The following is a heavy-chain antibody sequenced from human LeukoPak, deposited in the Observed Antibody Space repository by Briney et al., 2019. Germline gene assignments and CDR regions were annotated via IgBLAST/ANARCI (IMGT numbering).Heavy chain of an antibody. J-gene: IGHJ6*02. CDR3: ATLTVVVPAATDV. D-gene: IGHD2-2*01. CDR1: GFTFSSHS. CDR2: ISSGGSTI. V-gene: IGHV3-48*04. Sequence: PGGSLRRSCAASGFTFSSHSMNWVRQAPGKGLEWISYISSGGSTIYYADSVKGRFTISRDNAKNSLYLQMNSLRAEDTAIYYCATLTVVVPAATDVWGQGTTVTVSS.